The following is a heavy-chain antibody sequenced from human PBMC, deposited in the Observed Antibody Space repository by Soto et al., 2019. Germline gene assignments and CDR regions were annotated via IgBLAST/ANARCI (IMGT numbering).Heavy chain of an antibody. J-gene: IGHJ5*02. CDR3: ARFKTAVGRGWFDP. CDR2: MYNSGTT. Sequence: SETLSLTCTVSGGSISSYFWTWIRQPPTKGLEWIGCMYNSGTTNYNPSLRSRVTISVDASKNQFSLKLTSVTAADTAVYFCARFKTAVGRGWFDPWGQGTLVTVSS. V-gene: IGHV4-59*01. CDR1: GGSISSYF. D-gene: IGHD1-1*01.